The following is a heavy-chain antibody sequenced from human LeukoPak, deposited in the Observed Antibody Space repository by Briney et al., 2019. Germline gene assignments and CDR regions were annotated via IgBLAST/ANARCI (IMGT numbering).Heavy chain of an antibody. CDR3: ARAGSHWHYVY. CDR2: IKQDGSER. V-gene: IGHV3-7*01. CDR1: GFSVTTHG. D-gene: IGHD3-10*01. Sequence: GRSLRLSCAAFGFSVTTHGMSWVRQAPGKGLEWVANIKQDGSERYYVDSVKGRFTISRDNAKNSLSLQMNNLRVEDTAVYYCARAGSHWHYVYWGQGTVVTVSS. J-gene: IGHJ4*02.